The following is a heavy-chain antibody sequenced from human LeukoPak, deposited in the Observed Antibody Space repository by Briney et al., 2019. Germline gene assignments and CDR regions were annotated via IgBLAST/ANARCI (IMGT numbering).Heavy chain of an antibody. CDR3: AVNFWSGYYPYYYGMDV. J-gene: IGHJ6*02. V-gene: IGHV1-18*01. CDR1: GYTFTSYG. Sequence: ASVRLSCKASGYTFTSYGISWVRQAPGQGLEWMGWISAYNGNTNYAQKLQGRVTMTTDTSTSTAYMELRSLRSDDTAVYYCAVNFWSGYYPYYYGMDVCGQGTTVTVSS. CDR2: ISAYNGNT. D-gene: IGHD3-3*01.